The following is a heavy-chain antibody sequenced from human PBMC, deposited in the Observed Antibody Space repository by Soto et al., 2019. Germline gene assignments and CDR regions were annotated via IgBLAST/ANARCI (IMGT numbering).Heavy chain of an antibody. V-gene: IGHV3-7*01. CDR3: ARDPRYCSGGNAH. J-gene: IGHJ4*02. Sequence: GGSLRLSCAAAGFTVSSYWRSWVRQAPGKGLEWVANIKQDGSEKYYVDSVKGRFTISRDNAKNSLYLQMNSLRAEDTAVYYCARDPRYCSGGNAHWGQGTLVTVSS. D-gene: IGHD2-15*01. CDR1: GFTVSSYW. CDR2: IKQDGSEK.